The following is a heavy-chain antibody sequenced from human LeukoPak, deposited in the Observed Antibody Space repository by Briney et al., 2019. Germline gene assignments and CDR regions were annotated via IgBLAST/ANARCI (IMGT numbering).Heavy chain of an antibody. CDR1: GFRVSDYY. V-gene: IGHV3-66*03. J-gene: IGHJ5*02. CDR3: ARDRAANQDWVEFDP. Sequence: GGSLRLSCAVSGFRVSDYYMSWVRQAPGKGLEWVGLIRDSGEALYADFARGRFAISRDESENTLYLQMISLRVGDTAVYFCARDRAANQDWVEFDPWGQGTPVIVSS. CDR2: IRDSGEA. D-gene: IGHD3/OR15-3a*01.